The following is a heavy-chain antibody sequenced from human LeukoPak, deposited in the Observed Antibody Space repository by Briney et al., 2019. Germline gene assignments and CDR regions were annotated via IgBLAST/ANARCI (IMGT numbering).Heavy chain of an antibody. CDR2: IYHSGST. V-gene: IGHV4-4*02. CDR1: GVSISSSNW. Sequence: SETLSLTSAGSGVSISSSNWWHWVRQPPGKGLEWIGEIYHSGSTNYNPSLKCRVTISVDKSKNQFSLKLSSVTAADTAVYYCSRLPDPWGQGTLVTVSS. CDR3: SRLPDP. J-gene: IGHJ5*02.